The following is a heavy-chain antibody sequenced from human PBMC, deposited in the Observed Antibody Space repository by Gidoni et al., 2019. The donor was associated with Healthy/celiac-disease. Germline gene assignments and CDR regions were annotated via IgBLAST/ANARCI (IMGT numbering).Heavy chain of an antibody. J-gene: IGHJ4*02. CDR2: IWDDGSNK. D-gene: IGHD5-18*01. V-gene: IGHV3-33*01. Sequence: QVQLVESERGVVKTGRSLRLSCAASGFPFSRYGMHWVRQASGKGLEWVAVIWDDGSNKYYAYSVKGRFTISRDNSKNTLYLQMNSLSAEDTAVYYCARDRGSSYGFGPFDYWGQGTLVTVSS. CDR3: ARDRGSSYGFGPFDY. CDR1: GFPFSRYG.